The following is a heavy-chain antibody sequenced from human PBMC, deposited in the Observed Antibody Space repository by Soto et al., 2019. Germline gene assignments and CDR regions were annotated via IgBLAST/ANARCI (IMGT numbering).Heavy chain of an antibody. V-gene: IGHV4-30-4*01. CDR3: ARNGALDY. Sequence: QVQLQESGPGLVKPSQTLSLTCTVSGGSISSGDYYWSWIRQPPGKGLEWIGSILCSGTTNYNPSLESLLTISVDTSKNQFSLKLTSVIAADPAVYYCARNGALDYWGRGTLVTVSS. CDR1: GGSISSGDYY. CDR2: ILCSGTT. J-gene: IGHJ4*02. D-gene: IGHD2-8*01.